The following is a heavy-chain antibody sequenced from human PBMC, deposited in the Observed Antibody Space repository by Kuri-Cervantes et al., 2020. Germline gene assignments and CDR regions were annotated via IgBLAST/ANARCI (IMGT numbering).Heavy chain of an antibody. J-gene: IGHJ6*02. Sequence: GGSLRLYCAGSGFTFGGHGFHWVRQAPGGGLEWVALIWYDGTNKYYADSVKGRFTISRDNSNNTLSLQMNSLRAEDTAVYFCAREGCSGASCRNTPYNYYGMDVWGQGTTVTVSS. V-gene: IGHV3-33*01. D-gene: IGHD2-15*01. CDR1: GFTFGGHG. CDR2: IWYDGTNK. CDR3: AREGCSGASCRNTPYNYYGMDV.